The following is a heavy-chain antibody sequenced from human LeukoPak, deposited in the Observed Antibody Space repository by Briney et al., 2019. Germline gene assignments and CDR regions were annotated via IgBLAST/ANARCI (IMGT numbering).Heavy chain of an antibody. CDR1: GFTFSSYS. V-gene: IGHV3-21*01. CDR3: AREGSSGYYYFDY. D-gene: IGHD3-22*01. J-gene: IGHJ4*02. CDR2: ISSSSSYI. Sequence: GGSLRLSCAASGFTFSSYSMNWARQAPGKGLEWVSSISSSSSYIYYADLVKGRFTISRDSAKNSLYLQMNSLRAEDTAVYYCAREGSSGYYYFDYWGQGTLVTVSS.